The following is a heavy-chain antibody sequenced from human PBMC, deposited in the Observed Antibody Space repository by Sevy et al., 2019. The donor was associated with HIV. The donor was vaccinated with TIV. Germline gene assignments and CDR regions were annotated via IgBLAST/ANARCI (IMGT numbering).Heavy chain of an antibody. CDR1: GYTFTSYG. J-gene: IGHJ4*02. Sequence: ASVKVSCKTSGYTFTSYGISWVRQAPGQGLEWMGWISAYNGNTNYAQKFQGSVTMTTDTSGNTAKMGLRSLRSDDTAVYYCARDWGPSGAAADRRYFDYWGQGTLVTVSS. D-gene: IGHD6-13*01. CDR3: ARDWGPSGAAADRRYFDY. V-gene: IGHV1-18*01. CDR2: ISAYNGNT.